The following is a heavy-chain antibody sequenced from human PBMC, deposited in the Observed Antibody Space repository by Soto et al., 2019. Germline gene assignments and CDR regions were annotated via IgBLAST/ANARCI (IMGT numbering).Heavy chain of an antibody. J-gene: IGHJ6*02. D-gene: IGHD6-19*01. CDR3: ARDGQSLAPYALDV. CDR2: IWYDGSNK. V-gene: IGHV3-33*01. Sequence: QVQVVESGGGVVQPGRSLRLSCTVSGFTFSCHAMHWVRQAPGKGLEWVAQIWYDGSNKYYADSVKGRFTISRDNSKNILYVQMDSLRVDDTAVYYCARDGQSLAPYALDVWGQGTSVTVSS. CDR1: GFTFSCHA.